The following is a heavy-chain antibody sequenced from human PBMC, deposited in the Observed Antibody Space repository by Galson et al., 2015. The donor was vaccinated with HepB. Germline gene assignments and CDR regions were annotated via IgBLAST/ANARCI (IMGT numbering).Heavy chain of an antibody. Sequence: SLRLSCAASGFTFSGYSMNWFRQAPGKGLEWVSYITYSSGDKRYGDSAEGRFTISRDNAKNSLYLQINGLRAEDTAIYYCVRDDNWAFHNWGQGTMVTVSS. CDR3: VRDDNWAFHN. D-gene: IGHD5-24*01. CDR2: ITYSSGDK. V-gene: IGHV3-48*01. CDR1: GFTFSGYS. J-gene: IGHJ3*02.